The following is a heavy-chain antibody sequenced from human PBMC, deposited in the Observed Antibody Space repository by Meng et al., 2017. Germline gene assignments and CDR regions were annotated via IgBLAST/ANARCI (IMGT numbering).Heavy chain of an antibody. V-gene: IGHV3-30*01. CDR1: GFTFSSYA. CDR3: ARAGHHSGGDPPDY. CDR2: ISYDGSNK. J-gene: IGHJ4*02. D-gene: IGHD2-21*02. Sequence: VQLEEAWGGLVQPGGSLRPSCAASGFTFSSYAMHWVRQAPGKGLEWVAVISYDGSNKYYADSVKGRFTISRDNSKNTLYLQMNSLRAEDTAVYYCARAGHHSGGDPPDYWGQGTLVTVSS.